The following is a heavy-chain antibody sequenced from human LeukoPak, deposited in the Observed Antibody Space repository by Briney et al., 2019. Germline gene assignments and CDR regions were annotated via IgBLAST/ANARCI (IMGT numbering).Heavy chain of an antibody. V-gene: IGHV4-59*01. CDR2: IYYPGST. D-gene: IGHD6-13*01. CDR3: AKARDSNIWYPFDY. CDR1: GGSISNNY. Sequence: PSETLSLTCTVSGGSISNNYWNWIRLPPGKGLEWIGYIYYPGSTHYNPSLKSRVTISLDTSKSQFSLKLTSVTAADTAVYYCAKARDSNIWYPFDYWGQGTLVTVSS. J-gene: IGHJ4*02.